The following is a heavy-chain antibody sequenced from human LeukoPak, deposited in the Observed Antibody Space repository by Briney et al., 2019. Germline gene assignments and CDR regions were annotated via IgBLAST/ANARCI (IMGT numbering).Heavy chain of an antibody. D-gene: IGHD5-24*01. CDR2: ISGSGGST. J-gene: IGHJ3*02. V-gene: IGHV3-23*01. CDR3: AKNSFVGDGYTYDAFDI. CDR1: GFTFSSYG. Sequence: PGGSLRLSCAASGFTFSSYGMSWVRQAPGKGLEWVSAISGSGGSTYYADSVKGRFTISRDNSKNTLYLQMNSLRAEDTAVYYCAKNSFVGDGYTYDAFDIWGQGTMVTVSS.